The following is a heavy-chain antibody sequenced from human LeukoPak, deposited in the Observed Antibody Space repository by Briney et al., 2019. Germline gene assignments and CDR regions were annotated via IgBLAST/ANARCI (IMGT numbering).Heavy chain of an antibody. V-gene: IGHV3-23*01. Sequence: PGGSLRLSCAASGFTFSNYAMSWVRQAPGKGLEWVSLISGSIGSTSYAGSVKGRFTISRDTSKNTLYLQMNSLRAEDAAIYYCAKEMTTVTTRSPLDYWGQGTLVTVSS. CDR1: GFTFSNYA. D-gene: IGHD4-17*01. CDR3: AKEMTTVTTRSPLDY. CDR2: ISGSIGST. J-gene: IGHJ4*02.